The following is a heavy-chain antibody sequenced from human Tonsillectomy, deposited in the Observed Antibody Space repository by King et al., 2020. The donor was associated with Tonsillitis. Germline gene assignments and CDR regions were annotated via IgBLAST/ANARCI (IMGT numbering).Heavy chain of an antibody. V-gene: IGHV3-30-3*01. D-gene: IGHD3-3*01. J-gene: IGHJ5*02. Sequence: VQLVESGGGVVQPGRSLRLSCAASGFTFSSYAMHWVRQAPGKGLEWVAVISYDGSNKYYADSVKGRFTISRDNSKNTLYLQMNSLRAEDTAVYYCARDINDFWSGSIGWFDPWAREPWSPSPQ. CDR1: GFTFSSYA. CDR2: ISYDGSNK. CDR3: ARDINDFWSGSIGWFDP.